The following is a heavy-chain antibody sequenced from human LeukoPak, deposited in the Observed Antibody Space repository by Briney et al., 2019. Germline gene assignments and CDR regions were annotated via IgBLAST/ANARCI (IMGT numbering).Heavy chain of an antibody. CDR2: ISYSGNT. V-gene: IGHV4-39*01. J-gene: IGHJ3*02. CDR1: GRSISSSRSY. CDR3: ARHCGGDCVHAFDI. D-gene: IGHD2-21*02. Sequence: SETLSLTCTVSGRSISSSRSYWGWIRQPPGKGLEWIGTISYSGNTYYNPSLKSRVTISIDTSKNQFSLRLRSVTAADTAVHYCARHCGGDCVHAFDIWGQGTMVTVSS.